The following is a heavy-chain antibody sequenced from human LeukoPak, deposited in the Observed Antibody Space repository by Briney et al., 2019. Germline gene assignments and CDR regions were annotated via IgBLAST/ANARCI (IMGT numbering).Heavy chain of an antibody. D-gene: IGHD3-22*01. CDR3: ARNYYDSSGYPLFGYYMDV. V-gene: IGHV4-59*01. CDR1: GGSISSYY. J-gene: IGHJ6*03. CDR2: IYYSGST. Sequence: PSETLSLTCTVSGGSISSYYWSWIRQPPGKGLEWIGNIYYSGSTNYNPSLKSRVTISVDTSKNQFSLKLSSVTAAGTAVYYCARNYYDSSGYPLFGYYMDVWGKGTTVTISS.